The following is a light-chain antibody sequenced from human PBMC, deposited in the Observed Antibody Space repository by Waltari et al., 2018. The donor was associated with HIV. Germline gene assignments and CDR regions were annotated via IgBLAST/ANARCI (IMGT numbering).Light chain of an antibody. CDR1: HPDLGSVYD. CDR2: VNS. J-gene: IGLJ1*01. V-gene: IGLV1-40*01. Sequence: QSVLTQPPSVSGAPGQRVTISCTGSHPDLGSVYDVLWYQQGPGTVPKLLIYVNSNRPSGVPDRISGSKSGSSASLAISGLQADDEADYYCQSYDSSLSGFIFGTGTRVTVL. CDR3: QSYDSSLSGFI.